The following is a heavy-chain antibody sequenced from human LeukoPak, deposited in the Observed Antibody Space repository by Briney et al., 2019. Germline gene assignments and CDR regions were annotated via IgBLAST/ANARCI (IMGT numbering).Heavy chain of an antibody. CDR2: IYYSGST. CDR1: GGSISSYY. CDR3: ARGGNWNDGDYYYMDV. D-gene: IGHD1-1*01. Sequence: PSQTLSLTCTVSGGSISSYYWSWIRQPPGKGLEWIGYIYYSGSTNYNPSLKSRVTISVDTSKNQFSLKLSSVTAADTAVYYCARGGNWNDGDYYYMDVWGKGTTVTVPS. J-gene: IGHJ6*03. V-gene: IGHV4-59*01.